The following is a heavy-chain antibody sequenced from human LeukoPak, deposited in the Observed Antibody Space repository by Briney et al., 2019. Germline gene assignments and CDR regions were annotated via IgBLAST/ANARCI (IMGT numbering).Heavy chain of an antibody. CDR3: ARDLGFEVPAAMAYYYYYMDV. V-gene: IGHV1-2*06. CDR2: INPNSGGT. D-gene: IGHD2-2*01. Sequence: ASVKVSCKASGYTFTSYGISWVRQAPGQGLEWMGRINPNSGGTNYAQKFQGRVTMTRDTSISTAYMELSRLRSDDTAVYYCARDLGFEVPAAMAYYYYYMDVWGKGTTVTVSS. CDR1: GYTFTSYG. J-gene: IGHJ6*03.